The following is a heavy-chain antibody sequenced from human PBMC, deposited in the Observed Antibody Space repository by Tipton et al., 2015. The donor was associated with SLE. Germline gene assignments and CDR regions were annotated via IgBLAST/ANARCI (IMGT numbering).Heavy chain of an antibody. V-gene: IGHV3-23*01. CDR2: ISGSGGST. D-gene: IGHD1-26*01. CDR3: AKARVGATNYYGMDV. CDR1: GFTFSSYA. J-gene: IGHJ6*02. Sequence: SLRLSCAASGFTFSSYAMSWVRQAPGKGLEWVSAISGSGGSTYYADSVKGRFTISRDNSKNTLYLQMNSLRAEDTAVYYCAKARVGATNYYGMDVWGQGTTVTVSS.